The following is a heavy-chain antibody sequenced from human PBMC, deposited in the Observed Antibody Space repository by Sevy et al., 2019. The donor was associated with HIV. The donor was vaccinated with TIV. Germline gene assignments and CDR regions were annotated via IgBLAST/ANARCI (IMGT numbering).Heavy chain of an antibody. D-gene: IGHD2-2*03. Sequence: GGSLRLSCAASGFTFSSYAMSWVRQAPGKGLEWVSAISGSGGSTYYADSVKGRFTISRDNSKNTLYLQMNSLRAEDTAVYYCAKFLDIVVVPAAVDYWGQGTLVTVSS. CDR2: ISGSGGST. CDR3: AKFLDIVVVPAAVDY. V-gene: IGHV3-23*01. CDR1: GFTFSSYA. J-gene: IGHJ4*02.